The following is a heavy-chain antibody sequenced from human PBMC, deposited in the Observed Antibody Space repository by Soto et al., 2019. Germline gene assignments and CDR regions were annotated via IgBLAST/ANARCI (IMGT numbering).Heavy chain of an antibody. Sequence: GGSLILSCAASGFTFISYGMHWVRQAPGKGLEWVAVIWYDGSNKYYADSVKGRFTISRDNSWNTVNLQMNSVRVEDTALYYCVRDTAEDCRSATCYVPLQHWGQGTLVTVSS. J-gene: IGHJ1*01. CDR2: IWYDGSNK. CDR1: GFTFISYG. CDR3: VRDTAEDCRSATCYVPLQH. V-gene: IGHV3-33*01. D-gene: IGHD2-2*01.